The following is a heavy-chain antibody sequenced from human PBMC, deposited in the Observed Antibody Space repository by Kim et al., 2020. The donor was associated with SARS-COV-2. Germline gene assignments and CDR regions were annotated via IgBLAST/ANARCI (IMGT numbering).Heavy chain of an antibody. CDR3: AREGATVVTRYYFDY. V-gene: IGHV1-46*01. Sequence: QKFQGRVTMTRDTSTSTVYMELSRLRSEDTAVYYCAREGATVVTRYYFDYWGQGTLVTVSS. D-gene: IGHD4-17*01. J-gene: IGHJ4*02.